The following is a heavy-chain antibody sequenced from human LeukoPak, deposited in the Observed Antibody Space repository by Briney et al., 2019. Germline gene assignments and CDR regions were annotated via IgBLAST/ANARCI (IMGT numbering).Heavy chain of an antibody. V-gene: IGHV1-18*01. J-gene: IGHJ1*01. D-gene: IGHD4-23*01. CDR1: GYTFTNYG. Sequence: GASVKVSCKASGYTFTNYGFSWVRRAPGQGLEWMGWISAYNGYTDYAQKFQFRVTMTTDTSTSTAYMELRSLRSDDTAVYYCARDKAVTTEVTQHFQHWGQGTLVTVSS. CDR2: ISAYNGYT. CDR3: ARDKAVTTEVTQHFQH.